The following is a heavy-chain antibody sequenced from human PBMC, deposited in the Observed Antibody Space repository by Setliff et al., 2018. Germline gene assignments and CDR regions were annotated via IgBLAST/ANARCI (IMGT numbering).Heavy chain of an antibody. V-gene: IGHV4-39*07. CDR2: IYHSGSM. D-gene: IGHD3-10*01. CDR1: GGSIISSTYN. J-gene: IGHJ6*03. CDR3: ARAYYYASGNSHNYYMDV. Sequence: SETLSLTCSVSGGSIISSTYNWGWIRQPPGKGLEWIGSIYHSGSMNYNPSLKGRVTMSVDTSNNQLSLQLTSVSAADTAIYYCARAYYYASGNSHNYYMDVWGKGTAVTVSS.